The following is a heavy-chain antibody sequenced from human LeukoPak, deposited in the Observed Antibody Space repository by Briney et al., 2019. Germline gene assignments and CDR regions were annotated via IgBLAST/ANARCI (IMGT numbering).Heavy chain of an antibody. CDR1: GFTFSSYS. CDR3: ASNGDYGPYFDY. Sequence: GSLRLSCAASGFTFSSYSMNWVRQPPGKGLEWIGEINHSGSTNYNPSLKSRVTISVDTSKNQFSLKLSSVTAADTAVYYCASNGDYGPYFDYWGQGTLVTVSS. J-gene: IGHJ4*02. D-gene: IGHD4-17*01. V-gene: IGHV4-34*01. CDR2: INHSGST.